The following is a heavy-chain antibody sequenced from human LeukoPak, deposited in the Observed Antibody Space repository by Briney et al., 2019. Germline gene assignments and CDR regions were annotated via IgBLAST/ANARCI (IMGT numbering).Heavy chain of an antibody. CDR1: GFTFSSYG. V-gene: IGHV3-30*18. Sequence: GGSLRLSCAASGFTFSSYGMHWARQAPGQGLEWVAVISYDGSNKYYADSVKGRFTISRDNSKNTLYLQMNSLRAEDTAVYYCAKDVWFGELFLNYFDYWGQGTLVTVSS. CDR2: ISYDGSNK. D-gene: IGHD3-10*01. CDR3: AKDVWFGELFLNYFDY. J-gene: IGHJ4*02.